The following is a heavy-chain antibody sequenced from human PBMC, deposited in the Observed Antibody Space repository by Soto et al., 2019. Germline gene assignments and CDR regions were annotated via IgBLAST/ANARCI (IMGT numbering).Heavy chain of an antibody. CDR1: GGTFSSYA. D-gene: IGHD3-3*01. CDR2: IIPIFGTA. CDR3: ASGGLVLRFLEWLQTRKYYFDY. J-gene: IGHJ4*02. Sequence: QVQLVQSGAEVKKPGSSVKVSCMASGGTFSSYAISWVRQAPGQGLEWMGGIIPIFGTANYAQKFHGRVTITADKSTSTAYMGLSSLRSEGTAVYYSASGGLVLRFLEWLQTRKYYFDYWGQGTLVTVSS. V-gene: IGHV1-69*06.